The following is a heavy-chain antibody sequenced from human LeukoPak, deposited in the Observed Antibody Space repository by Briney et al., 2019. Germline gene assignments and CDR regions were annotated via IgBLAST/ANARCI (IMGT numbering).Heavy chain of an antibody. V-gene: IGHV3-30*04. J-gene: IGHJ4*02. Sequence: GGSLRLSCAASGFTFSNYAMHWVRQAPGKGLEWVAVISTDGKNEYYADSVKGRFTISRDNSRNTLYLQMNSLRAADTAAFYCAGGPPFTGRFYYGGRGTLVTVSS. CDR2: ISTDGKNE. CDR1: GFTFSNYA. CDR3: AGGPPFTGRFYY. D-gene: IGHD7-27*01.